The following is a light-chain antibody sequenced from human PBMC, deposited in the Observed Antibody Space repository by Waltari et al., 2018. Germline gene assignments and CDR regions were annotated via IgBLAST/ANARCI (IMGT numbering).Light chain of an antibody. CDR3: QSYEGDRSWV. Sequence: FILTQSHSVSESPGRTVTISCSGSGGSFATTYVQWYQQRPGSAPTTVIYAENQRPSGVPDRFAGSVDSSSNSASLTISGRQTEDEADYDCQSYEGDRSWVFGGGTKLTVL. J-gene: IGLJ3*02. V-gene: IGLV6-57*02. CDR1: GGSFATTY. CDR2: AEN.